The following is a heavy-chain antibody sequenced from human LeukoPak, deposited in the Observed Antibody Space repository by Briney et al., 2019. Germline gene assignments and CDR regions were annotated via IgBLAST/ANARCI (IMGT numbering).Heavy chain of an antibody. CDR2: ISSSSSYI. V-gene: IGHV3-21*01. Sequence: GGSLRLSCAASGFTFSSYSMNWVRQAPGKGLEWVSSISSSSSYIYYADSVKGRFTISRDNSKNTLYLQMNSLRAEDTAVYYCARVGRVLRYFDWLFPFDYWGQGTLVTVSS. J-gene: IGHJ4*02. CDR3: ARVGRVLRYFDWLFPFDY. D-gene: IGHD3-9*01. CDR1: GFTFSSYS.